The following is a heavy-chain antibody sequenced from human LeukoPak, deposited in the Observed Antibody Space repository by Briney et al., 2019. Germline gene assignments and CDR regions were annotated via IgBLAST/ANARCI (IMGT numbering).Heavy chain of an antibody. CDR1: GVTFRVYT. CDR3: ARVPGGLEWADFDY. CDR2: IVSSSSDI. Sequence: PGGSLRLSCVASGVTFRVYTMNWGRQAPGKGLEWGSSIVSSSSDISYADSVKGRFTISRDNAKNSLYLQMNSLRAEDTAVYYCARVPGGLEWADFDYWGQGTLVTVSS. V-gene: IGHV3-21*01. D-gene: IGHD3-3*01. J-gene: IGHJ4*02.